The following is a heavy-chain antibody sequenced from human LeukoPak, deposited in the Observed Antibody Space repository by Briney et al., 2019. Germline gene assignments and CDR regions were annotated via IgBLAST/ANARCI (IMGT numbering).Heavy chain of an antibody. D-gene: IGHD6-13*01. J-gene: IGHJ4*02. CDR2: INHSGST. CDR3: ARDQYTTAWYLGY. Sequence: SETLSLTCAVYGGSFSGYYWSWIRQPPGKGLEWIGEINHSGSTNYNPSLKSRVTISVDTSKNQFSLKLSSVTAADTAVYYCARDQYTTAWYLGYWGQGTLVTVSS. V-gene: IGHV4-34*01. CDR1: GGSFSGYY.